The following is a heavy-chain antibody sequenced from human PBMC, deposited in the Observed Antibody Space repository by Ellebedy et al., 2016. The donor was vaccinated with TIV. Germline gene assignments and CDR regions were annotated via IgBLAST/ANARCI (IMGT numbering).Heavy chain of an antibody. CDR2: ISYSGDLM. CDR1: GFTFSGYY. D-gene: IGHD6-13*01. J-gene: IGHJ4*02. CDR3: ARLGEIAAAGASDY. Sequence: GESLKIPCAASGFTFSGYYMSWFRPAPGKGPEWVSYISYSGDLMYYADSVKGRFTTSRDNAENSLYLQMNSLRAEDTAVYYCARLGEIAAAGASDYWGQGTLVIVSS. V-gene: IGHV3-11*01.